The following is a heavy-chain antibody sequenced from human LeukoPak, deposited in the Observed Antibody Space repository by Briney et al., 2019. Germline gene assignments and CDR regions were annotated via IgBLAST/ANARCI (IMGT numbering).Heavy chain of an antibody. CDR2: IKQDGSDK. J-gene: IGHJ4*02. V-gene: IGHV3-7*01. CDR3: ASGWFGEFG. CDR1: GFTFSDYY. D-gene: IGHD3-10*01. Sequence: LPGGSLRLSCAASGFTFSDYYMNWIRQAPGKGLEWVANIKQDGSDKYYVDSVKGRFTISRDNAKNSLYLQMNSLRAEDTAVYYCASGWFGEFGWGQGTLFTVSS.